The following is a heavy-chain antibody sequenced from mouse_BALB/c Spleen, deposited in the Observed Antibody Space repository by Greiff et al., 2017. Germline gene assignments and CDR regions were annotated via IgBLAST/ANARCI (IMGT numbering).Heavy chain of an antibody. V-gene: IGHV1S81*02. CDR2: INPSNGRT. CDR1: GYTFTSYW. D-gene: IGHD1-1*01. Sequence: VQLQQSGAELVRPGSSVKISCKASGYTFTSYWMHWVKQRPGQGLEWIGEINPSNGRTNYNEKFKSKATLTVDKSSSTAYMQLSSLTSEDSAVYYCARVPSRYGTPAWFAYWGQGTLVTVSA. CDR3: ARVPSRYGTPAWFAY. J-gene: IGHJ3*01.